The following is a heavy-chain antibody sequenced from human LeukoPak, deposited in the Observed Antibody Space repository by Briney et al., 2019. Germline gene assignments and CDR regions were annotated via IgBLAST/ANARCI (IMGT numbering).Heavy chain of an antibody. V-gene: IGHV3-49*04. CDR2: IRSKAYGGTT. CDR1: GFTFGDYA. Sequence: PGGSLRLSCTASGFTFGDYAMSWVRQAPGKGLEWVGFIRSKAYGGTTEYAASVKGRFTISRDDSKSIAYLQMNSLKTEDTAVYYCTRRSEWELQSFDYWGQGTLVTVSS. D-gene: IGHD1-26*01. CDR3: TRRSEWELQSFDY. J-gene: IGHJ4*02.